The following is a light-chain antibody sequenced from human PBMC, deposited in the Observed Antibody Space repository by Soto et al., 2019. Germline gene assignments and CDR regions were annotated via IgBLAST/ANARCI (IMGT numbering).Light chain of an antibody. CDR2: WAF. V-gene: IGKV4-1*01. J-gene: IGKJ3*01. Sequence: DVVMTQSPDSLAVSLGERATINCKSSQSIFYSSNNKNYLAWYQQKPGQPPKLLISWAFTQESGVPDRFSGSGSGTDFTLTVSSLQAEDVAVYYCQQYDIIPFTFGPGTKVDIK. CDR1: QSIFYSSNNKNY. CDR3: QQYDIIPFT.